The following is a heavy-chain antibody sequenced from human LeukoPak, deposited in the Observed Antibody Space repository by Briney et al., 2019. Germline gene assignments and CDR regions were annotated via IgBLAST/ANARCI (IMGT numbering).Heavy chain of an antibody. D-gene: IGHD3-10*01. J-gene: IGHJ4*02. Sequence: SETLSLTCAVYGGSFSGYYWSWIRQPPGKGLEWIGEINHSGSTNYNPSLKSRVTISVDTSKNHFSLKLNSVTAADTAVYYCARVRGYYDSGSYYYWGQGTLVTVSS. CDR1: GGSFSGYY. CDR2: INHSGST. V-gene: IGHV4-34*01. CDR3: ARVRGYYDSGSYYY.